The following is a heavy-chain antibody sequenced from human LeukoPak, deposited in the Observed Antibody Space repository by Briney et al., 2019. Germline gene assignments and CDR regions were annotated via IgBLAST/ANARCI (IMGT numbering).Heavy chain of an antibody. CDR3: ARGTPGYSYGYDY. CDR1: GGSFSGYY. CDR2: INHSGST. Sequence: PSETLSLTCAVYGGSFSGYYWSWIRQPPGKGLEWIGEINHSGSTNYNPSLKSRVTISVDTSKNQFSLKLSSVTAADTAVYYCARGTPGYSYGYDYWGQGTLVTVSS. J-gene: IGHJ4*02. V-gene: IGHV4-34*01. D-gene: IGHD5-18*01.